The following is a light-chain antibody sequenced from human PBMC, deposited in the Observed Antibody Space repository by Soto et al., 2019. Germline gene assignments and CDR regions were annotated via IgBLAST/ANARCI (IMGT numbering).Light chain of an antibody. CDR1: QSLLHRNGYTC. J-gene: IGKJ4*01. Sequence: DIVMTQSPLSLPVTPGEPASISCRSSQSLLHRNGYTCLHWYLQKPGQSPQVLIYLGSNRASGVPDRFSGSGSGTDVTLKICRVEAEDVGTYFCMQALQAPLTFGGGTKVEIK. CDR3: MQALQAPLT. V-gene: IGKV2-28*01. CDR2: LGS.